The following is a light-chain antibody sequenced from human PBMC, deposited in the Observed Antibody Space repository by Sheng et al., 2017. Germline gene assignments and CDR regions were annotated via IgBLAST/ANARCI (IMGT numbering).Light chain of an antibody. CDR2: DAS. Sequence: EIVLTQSPATLSLSPGESATLSCRASQSVATSLAWYQQKPGQAPRLLIYDASNRATGIPARFSGSGSGTDFSLTISSLGPEDFAVYYCQQYGSSPPMYTFGQGTKLEI. CDR3: QQYGSSPPMYT. CDR1: QSVATS. J-gene: IGKJ2*01. V-gene: IGKV3-11*01.